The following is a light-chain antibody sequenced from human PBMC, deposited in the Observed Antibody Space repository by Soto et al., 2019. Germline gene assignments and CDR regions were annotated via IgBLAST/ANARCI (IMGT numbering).Light chain of an antibody. CDR2: DVS. CDR1: TSDISAYNY. J-gene: IGLJ1*01. Sequence: QSALTQPASVSGSPGQTITISCIGTTSDISAYNYVSWYQLHPGQAPRLVIYDVSNRPSGVSDRFSGSKAGNTASLTISGLQAEDTAHYYCCSFRDTDTFYVFGTGTKLTVL. CDR3: CSFRDTDTFYV. V-gene: IGLV2-14*01.